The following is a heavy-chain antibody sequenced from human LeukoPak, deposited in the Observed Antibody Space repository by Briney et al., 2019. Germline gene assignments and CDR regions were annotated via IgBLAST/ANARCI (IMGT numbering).Heavy chain of an antibody. J-gene: IGHJ4*02. CDR2: VYNSGAT. CDR3: ARGQYDVLTGSYYFNY. V-gene: IGHV4-59*01. Sequence: SETLSLTCTVSGASIGSYYWSWIRQAPGKGLEWIGFVYNSGATNYNPSLKSRLTISVDTAKNQFSLKLNSVTAADTAVYYCARGQYDVLTGSYYFNYRGQGTLVTVSS. D-gene: IGHD3-9*01. CDR1: GASIGSYY.